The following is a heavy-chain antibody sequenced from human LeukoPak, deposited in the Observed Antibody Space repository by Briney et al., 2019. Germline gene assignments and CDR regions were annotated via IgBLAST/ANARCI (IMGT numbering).Heavy chain of an antibody. CDR2: VHYSGTT. Sequence: SETLSLTCTVSDGSITNNDWSWVRQTPGKGLEFIGYVHYSGTTNYNPSLRSRVTISIDTSRKHFFLKLKSVTAADTAVYYCAAGYSYDIRPGMDVWGQGTTVTVSS. J-gene: IGHJ6*02. CDR3: AAGYSYDIRPGMDV. D-gene: IGHD5-18*01. V-gene: IGHV4-59*01. CDR1: DGSITNND.